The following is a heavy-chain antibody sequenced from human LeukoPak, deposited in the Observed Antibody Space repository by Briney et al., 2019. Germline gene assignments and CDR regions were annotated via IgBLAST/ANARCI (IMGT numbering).Heavy chain of an antibody. Sequence: GGSLRLSCAASGFTFDDYAMHWVRQAPGKGLEWVSSISWNSGSIGYADSVKGRFTISRDNAKNSLYLQMNSLRAEDTALYYCAKVGASRKSTAEYFQHWGQGTLVTVSS. D-gene: IGHD3-16*01. CDR3: AKVGASRKSTAEYFQH. CDR1: GFTFDDYA. J-gene: IGHJ1*01. CDR2: ISWNSGSI. V-gene: IGHV3-9*01.